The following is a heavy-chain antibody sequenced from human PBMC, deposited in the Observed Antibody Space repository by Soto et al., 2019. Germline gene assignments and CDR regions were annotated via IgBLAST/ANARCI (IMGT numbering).Heavy chain of an antibody. CDR2: ISAYNGNT. CDR1: GYTFTSYG. Sequence: ASVKVSCKASGYTFTSYGISWVRQAPGQGLEWMGWISAYNGNTNYAQKLQGRVTMTTDTSTSTAYMELRSLRSDDTAVYYCARGFRNSSSWYGDFDYWGQGNLVTVSS. D-gene: IGHD6-13*01. CDR3: ARGFRNSSSWYGDFDY. J-gene: IGHJ4*02. V-gene: IGHV1-18*01.